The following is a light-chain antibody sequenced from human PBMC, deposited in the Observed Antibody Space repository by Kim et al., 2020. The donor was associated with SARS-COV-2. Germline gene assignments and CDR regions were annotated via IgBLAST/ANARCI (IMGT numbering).Light chain of an antibody. J-gene: IGKJ2*01. Sequence: EIVLTQSPGTLSLSPGERVTLSCRASQSVSSTYLAWYQQKLGQAPRLLIYGTSSRATGIPDRFSGSGSGTDFTLTISRLEPEDFAVYYCQQYASSPYTFGQGTKLEI. V-gene: IGKV3-20*01. CDR3: QQYASSPYT. CDR2: GTS. CDR1: QSVSSTY.